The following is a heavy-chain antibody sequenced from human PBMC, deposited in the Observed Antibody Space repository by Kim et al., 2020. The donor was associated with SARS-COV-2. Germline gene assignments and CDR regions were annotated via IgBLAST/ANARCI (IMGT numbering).Heavy chain of an antibody. J-gene: IGHJ4*02. V-gene: IGHV1-69*13. D-gene: IGHD3-22*01. CDR1: GGTFSSYA. Sequence: SVKVSCKASGGTFSSYAISWVRQAPGQGLEWMGGIIPIFGTANYAQKFQGRVTITADESTSTAYMELSSLRSEDTAVYYCAREKAPDYDSSGYCDYWGQGTLVTVSS. CDR2: IIPIFGTA. CDR3: AREKAPDYDSSGYCDY.